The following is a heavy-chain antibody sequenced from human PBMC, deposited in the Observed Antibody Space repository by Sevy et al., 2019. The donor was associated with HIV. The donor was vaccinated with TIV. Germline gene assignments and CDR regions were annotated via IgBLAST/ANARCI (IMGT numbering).Heavy chain of an antibody. D-gene: IGHD3-3*01. CDR1: GFTFSLYT. CDR2: ISSTGNYK. J-gene: IGHJ6*03. V-gene: IGHV3-21*01. CDR3: AREPTVFGAVIVDYFYFMDV. Sequence: GGSLRLSCAVSGFTFSLYTMNWVRQAPGKGLEWVSSISSTGNYKNYTDSVKGRFTISRDNAKNSLSLQMDNLRAEDSALYYCAREPTVFGAVIVDYFYFMDVWGKGTMVTVSS.